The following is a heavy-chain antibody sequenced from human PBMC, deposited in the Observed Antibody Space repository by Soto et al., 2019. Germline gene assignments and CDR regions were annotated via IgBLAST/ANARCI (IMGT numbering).Heavy chain of an antibody. CDR2: IKEDGSEK. D-gene: IGHD2-2*01. J-gene: IGHJ4*02. CDR3: ARASSSTSGAIDY. Sequence: EVQLVESGGGLVQPGGSLRLSCAASAFTFRNYWMSWVRQAPGKGLECVAKIKEDGSEKYYVDSVKGRFTISRDNAKNSVYLQMNSLTAEDTAVYYGARASSSTSGAIDYWGQGTLVTVSS. CDR1: AFTFRNYW. V-gene: IGHV3-7*04.